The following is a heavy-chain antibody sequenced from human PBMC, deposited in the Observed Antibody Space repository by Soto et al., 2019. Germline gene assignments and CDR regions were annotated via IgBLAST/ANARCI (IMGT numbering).Heavy chain of an antibody. J-gene: IGHJ1*01. CDR2: IRVNNGDT. V-gene: IGHV1-18*01. CDR3: ARDSGGNSGYFQH. D-gene: IGHD2-21*02. CDR1: GYTFTNSG. Sequence: SVKVSCKASGYTFTNSGFSWVRQAPGQGLEWVGWIRVNNGDTHYAQKLQGRVTMTTDTSTSTAFMELRSLRSDDTAVYYCARDSGGNSGYFQHWGQGTLVTVSS.